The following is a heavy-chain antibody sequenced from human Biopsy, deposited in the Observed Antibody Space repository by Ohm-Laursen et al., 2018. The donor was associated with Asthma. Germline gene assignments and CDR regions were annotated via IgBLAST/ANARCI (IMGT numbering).Heavy chain of an antibody. CDR1: GFMFRSFG. CDR2: ISYDGNHK. D-gene: IGHD5-12*01. V-gene: IGHV3-30*18. CDR3: AKRRGYSGHDNDY. Sequence: SLRLSCTAFGFMFRSFGMHWVRQAPGKGLGWVAVISYDGNHKFYEDSVEGRFTISRDNSKNTLYLQMNSLRTEDTAVYYCAKRRGYSGHDNDYWGQGTLVIVSS. J-gene: IGHJ4*02.